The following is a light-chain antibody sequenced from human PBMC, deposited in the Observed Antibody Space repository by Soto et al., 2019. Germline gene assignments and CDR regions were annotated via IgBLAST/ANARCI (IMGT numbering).Light chain of an antibody. CDR1: QSVSSSY. CDR3: HQYGSSPPCT. Sequence: EIGLTQSPGTLSLSPGERATLSCRASQSVSSSYLAWYQQKPGQAPRLLIYGASSRADGITDRFSGSGSGTDFALTISRQEAEDFAVYYCHQYGSSPPCTFGGANKVDIK. J-gene: IGKJ3*01. CDR2: GAS. V-gene: IGKV3-20*01.